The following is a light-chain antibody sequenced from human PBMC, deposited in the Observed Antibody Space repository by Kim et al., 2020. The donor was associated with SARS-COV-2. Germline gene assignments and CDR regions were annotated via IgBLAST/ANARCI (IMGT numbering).Light chain of an antibody. Sequence: SVNLSCTGTSSDVGRYNYVSWYQHHPGKAPKLIIYDVSKRPTGVPDRFSGAKSGNTASLTVSGLQAEDEADYYCSSYAGSNDLVFGGGTQLTVL. CDR2: DVS. V-gene: IGLV2-8*01. CDR3: SSYAGSNDLV. J-gene: IGLJ2*01. CDR1: SSDVGRYNY.